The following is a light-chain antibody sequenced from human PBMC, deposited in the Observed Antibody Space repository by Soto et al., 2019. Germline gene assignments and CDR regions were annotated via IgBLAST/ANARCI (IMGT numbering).Light chain of an antibody. CDR3: QMYGRFAV. Sequence: DIQMTQSPTSLSASVGDRVTITCRASQGIRNFVAWYQQKPGKAPKLLIYAASTLQSGVPSWCSGSGSGTDCYLTINGLQPEDVASYSCQMYGRFAVFGPGTKVEIK. CDR2: AAS. CDR1: QGIRNF. V-gene: IGKV1-27*01. J-gene: IGKJ3*01.